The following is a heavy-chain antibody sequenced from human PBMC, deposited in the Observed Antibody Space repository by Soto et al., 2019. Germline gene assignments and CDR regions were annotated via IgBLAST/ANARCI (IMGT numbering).Heavy chain of an antibody. V-gene: IGHV3-23*01. CDR1: GFTLSTYA. J-gene: IGHJ6*02. CDR3: AKDGSGSPYLDYYYYGMDV. D-gene: IGHD3-10*01. CDR2: ISGSGANT. Sequence: PGGSLRLSCTASGFTLSTYAMSWVRQAPGKGLEWVSTISGSGANTYYADPVKGRFTISRDNSKNTLYLQMNSLRAEDTAVYYCAKDGSGSPYLDYYYYGMDVWGQGTTVTVSS.